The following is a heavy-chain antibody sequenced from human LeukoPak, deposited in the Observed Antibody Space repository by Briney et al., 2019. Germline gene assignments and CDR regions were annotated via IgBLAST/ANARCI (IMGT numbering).Heavy chain of an antibody. D-gene: IGHD3-22*01. CDR1: GFTVSSNF. CDR3: ARKTDSSGSGDY. CDR2: IYSRGGT. Sequence: GGSLRLTCAASGFTVSSNFMSWVRQAPGKGLECVSVIYSRGGTYYADSVQGRFTISRDASKNTLFLQMNSLRADDTAVYYCARKTDSSGSGDYWGQGTLVTVSS. J-gene: IGHJ4*02. V-gene: IGHV3-53*01.